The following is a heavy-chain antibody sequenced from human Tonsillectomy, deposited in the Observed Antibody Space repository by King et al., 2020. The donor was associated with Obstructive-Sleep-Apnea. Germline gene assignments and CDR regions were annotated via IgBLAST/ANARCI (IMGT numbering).Heavy chain of an antibody. J-gene: IGHJ3*02. CDR2: IYHSGST. V-gene: IGHV4-38-2*02. D-gene: IGHD4-17*01. Sequence: LQLQESGPGLVKPSETLSLTCTVSGYSISSGYYWGWIRQPPGKGLEWIGSIYHSGSTYYNPSLKSRVTISVDTSKNQFSLKLSSVTAADTAVYYCARVVTTVTIDAFDIWGQGTMVTVSS. CDR3: ARVVTTVTIDAFDI. CDR1: GYSISSGYY.